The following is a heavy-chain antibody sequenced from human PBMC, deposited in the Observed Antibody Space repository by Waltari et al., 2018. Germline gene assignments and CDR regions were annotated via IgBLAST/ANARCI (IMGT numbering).Heavy chain of an antibody. V-gene: IGHV4-61*02. CDR1: GGSISSGSYY. CDR2: IYTNGRT. D-gene: IGHD3-3*01. CDR3: ARDITIVGVVTPGAFDI. J-gene: IGHJ3*02. Sequence: QVQLQESGPGLVKPSQTLSLTCTVSGGSISSGSYYWSWIRQPAGKGLEWIGRIYTNGRTNNKPAPKSRVTISVDTSKNQFSRKLSSVTAADTAVYYCARDITIVGVVTPGAFDIWGQGTMVTVSS.